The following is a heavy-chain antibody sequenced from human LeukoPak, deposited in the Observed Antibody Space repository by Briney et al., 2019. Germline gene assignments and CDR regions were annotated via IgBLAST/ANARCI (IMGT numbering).Heavy chain of an antibody. V-gene: IGHV4-59*01. J-gene: IGHJ2*01. D-gene: IGHD3-10*01. CDR3: ARGSSYWYFDL. Sequence: SETLSLTCTVSGGSISNYYWHWIRQPPGKGLEWIGYIYYSGSTNYNPSLKSRVTISVDTSKNQFSLKLSSVTAADTAVYYCARGSSYWYFDLWGRGTLVTVSS. CDR2: IYYSGST. CDR1: GGSISNYY.